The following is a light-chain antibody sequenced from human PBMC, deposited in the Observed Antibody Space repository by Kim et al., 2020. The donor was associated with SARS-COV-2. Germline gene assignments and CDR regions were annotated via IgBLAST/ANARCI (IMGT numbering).Light chain of an antibody. J-gene: IGKJ1*01. CDR3: QQYENSPWT. Sequence: IVLTQSPGTLSLSPGERATLSCRASQSVRSMYLAWYQQKPGQAPRLLIYGASSRATGIPDRFSGSGSGTDFTLTISRLEPEDCAVYYCQQYENSPWTFGQGTKVDIK. CDR2: GAS. CDR1: QSVRSMY. V-gene: IGKV3-20*01.